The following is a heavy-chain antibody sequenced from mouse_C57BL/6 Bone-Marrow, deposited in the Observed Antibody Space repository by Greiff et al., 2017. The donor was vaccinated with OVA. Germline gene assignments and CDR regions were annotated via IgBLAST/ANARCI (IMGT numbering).Heavy chain of an antibody. CDR1: GFTFTNYY. V-gene: IGHV7-3*01. J-gene: IGHJ2*01. CDR2: IRNKPNGSTT. Sequence: EVQVVESGGGLVQPGDSLSLSCAASGFTFTNYYMSWVRQPPGTALEWLAFIRNKPNGSTTEYSASVKGRFTISRDNSQSILYLQKKALRTEDSATYYCARYKGRVAVDYFDYWGQGTALTVSS. CDR3: ARYKGRVAVDYFDY. D-gene: IGHD1-1*01.